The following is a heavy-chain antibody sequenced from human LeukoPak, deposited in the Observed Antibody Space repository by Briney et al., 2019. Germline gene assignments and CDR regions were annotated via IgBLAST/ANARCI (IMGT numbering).Heavy chain of an antibody. CDR3: ARDGYSYGSDAFDI. V-gene: IGHV1-18*01. J-gene: IGHJ3*02. CDR1: GYTFTSYG. Sequence: ASVKVCCKASGYTFTSYGISWVRQAPGQGLEWMGWISAYNGNTNYAQKLQGRVTMTTDTSTSTAYMELRSLRSDDTAVYYCARDGYSYGSDAFDIWGQGTMVTVSS. D-gene: IGHD5-18*01. CDR2: ISAYNGNT.